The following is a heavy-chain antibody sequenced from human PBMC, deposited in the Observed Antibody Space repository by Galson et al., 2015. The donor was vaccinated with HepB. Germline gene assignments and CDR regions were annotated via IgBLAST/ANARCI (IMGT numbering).Heavy chain of an antibody. CDR1: GFTYSSYA. CDR2: ISSNGGST. J-gene: IGHJ4*02. D-gene: IGHD3-3*01. V-gene: IGHV3-64D*06. Sequence: SLRLSCAASGFTYSSYAMHWVRQAPGKGLEYVSAISSNGGSTYYADSVKGRFTISRGNSKNTLYLQMSSLRAEDTAVYYCVKDYPPHLLDYHFWSGSVVFDYWGQGTLVTVSS. CDR3: VKDYPPHLLDYHFWSGSVVFDY.